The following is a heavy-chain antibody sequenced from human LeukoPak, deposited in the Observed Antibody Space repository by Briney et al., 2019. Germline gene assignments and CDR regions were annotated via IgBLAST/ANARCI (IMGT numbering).Heavy chain of an antibody. CDR3: ARGRKKAAAGTTYNWFDP. J-gene: IGHJ5*02. V-gene: IGHV1-8*02. CDR1: GYTFTSYD. D-gene: IGHD6-13*01. Sequence: GASVKVSCKASGYTFTSYDINWVRQATGQGLEWMGWMNPNSGNTGYAQKFQGRVTMTRNTSISTAYMELSSLRSEDTAVYYCARGRKKAAAGTTYNWFDPWGQGTLVTVSS. CDR2: MNPNSGNT.